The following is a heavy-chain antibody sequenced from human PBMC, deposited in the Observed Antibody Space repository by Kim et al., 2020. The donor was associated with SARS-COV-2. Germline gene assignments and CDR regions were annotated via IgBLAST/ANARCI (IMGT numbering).Heavy chain of an antibody. D-gene: IGHD6-13*01. CDR2: ISGSGGST. J-gene: IGHJ5*02. V-gene: IGHV3-23*01. CDR1: GFTVSSYA. CDR3: AKAAAIYNWFDP. Sequence: GGSLRLSCAASGFTVSSYALSWGRQAPGKGLEWVSAISGSGGSTYYADSVKGRFTISRDNSQNTLYLQMNSRRVEDTAIYYCAKAAAIYNWFDPWGQGTLVTVSS.